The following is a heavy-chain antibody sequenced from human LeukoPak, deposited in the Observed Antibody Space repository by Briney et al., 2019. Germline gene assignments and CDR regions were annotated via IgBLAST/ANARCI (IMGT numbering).Heavy chain of an antibody. J-gene: IGHJ4*02. V-gene: IGHV1-2*02. CDR2: INPNRGGT. CDR1: GYTFTDYY. D-gene: IGHD3-3*01. CDR3: ARKSSKTFFD. Sequence: ASVKVSCKASGYTFTDYYIHWVRQAPGQGLEWMGWINPNRGGTNYAQKFQGRVTMTRDTSITTVYMELSSLRSDDTAFFYCARKSSKTFFDWGQGTLVTVSS.